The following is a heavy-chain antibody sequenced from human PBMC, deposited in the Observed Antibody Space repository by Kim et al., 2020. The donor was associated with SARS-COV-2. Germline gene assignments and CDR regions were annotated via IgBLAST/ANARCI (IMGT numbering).Heavy chain of an antibody. V-gene: IGHV1-18*04. Sequence: ASVKVSCKASGYTFTSYGISWVRQAPGQGLEWMGWISGYNGNTNYAQKLQGRVTMTTDTSTSTAYMELRSLRSDDKAVYSCARNGMAYCSGGSCYSVDYWGQGTQVTVTS. D-gene: IGHD2-15*01. CDR1: GYTFTSYG. J-gene: IGHJ4*02. CDR2: ISGYNGNT. CDR3: ARNGMAYCSGGSCYSVDY.